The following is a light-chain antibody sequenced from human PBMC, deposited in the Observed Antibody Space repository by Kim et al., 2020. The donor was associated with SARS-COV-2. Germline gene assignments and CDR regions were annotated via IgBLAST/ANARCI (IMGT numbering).Light chain of an antibody. CDR2: GAS. CDR1: QSVSSY. V-gene: IGKV3-11*01. CDR3: QQHSNWPLT. J-gene: IGKJ4*01. Sequence: EIVLTQSPATLSLSPGERATLSCRASQSVSSYLAWYQQKPGQAPRLLTYGASNRATGIPARFSGSGSGTEFTLTINSLESEDFAVYYCQQHSNWPLTFGGGTKVDIK.